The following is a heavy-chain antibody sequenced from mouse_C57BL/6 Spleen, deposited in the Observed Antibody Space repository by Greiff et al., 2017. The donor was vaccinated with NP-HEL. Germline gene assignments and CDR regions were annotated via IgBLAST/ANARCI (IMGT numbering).Heavy chain of an antibody. J-gene: IGHJ2*01. CDR1: GYTFTDYE. CDR3: TRGLYYYGSRGPFDY. D-gene: IGHD1-1*01. V-gene: IGHV1-15*01. CDR2: IDPETGGT. Sequence: VQLQQSGAELVRPGASVTLSCKASGYTFTDYEMHWVKQTPVHGLAWIGAIDPETGGTAYNQKFKGKAILTADKSSSTAYMELRSLTSEDSAVYYCTRGLYYYGSRGPFDYWGQGTTLTVSS.